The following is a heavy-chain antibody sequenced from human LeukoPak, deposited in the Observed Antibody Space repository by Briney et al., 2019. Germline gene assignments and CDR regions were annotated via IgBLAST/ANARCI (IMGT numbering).Heavy chain of an antibody. CDR3: ARGIQLWSDLDY. CDR2: ISYDGSNK. D-gene: IGHD5-18*01. J-gene: IGHJ4*02. V-gene: IGHV3-30-3*01. Sequence: PGGSLRLSCAASGFTFSSSVMHWVRQAPGKGLEWVAVISYDGSNKYYADSVKGRFTISRDNSKNTLYLQMNSLRAEDTAVYYCARGIQLWSDLDYWGQGTLVTVSS. CDR1: GFTFSSSV.